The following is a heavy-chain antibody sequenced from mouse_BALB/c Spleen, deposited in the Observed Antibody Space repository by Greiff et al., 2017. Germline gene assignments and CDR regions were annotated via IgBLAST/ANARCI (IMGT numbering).Heavy chain of an antibody. CDR2: ISTYYGDA. Sequence: QVQLQQSGAELVRPGVSVKISCKGSGYTFTDYAMHWVKQSHAKSLEWIGVISTYYGDASYNQKFKGKATMTVDKSSSTAYMELARLTSEDSAIYYCARIYGNYTFSGFAYWGQGTLVTVSA. D-gene: IGHD2-1*01. J-gene: IGHJ3*01. CDR3: ARIYGNYTFSGFAY. CDR1: GYTFTDYA. V-gene: IGHV1S137*01.